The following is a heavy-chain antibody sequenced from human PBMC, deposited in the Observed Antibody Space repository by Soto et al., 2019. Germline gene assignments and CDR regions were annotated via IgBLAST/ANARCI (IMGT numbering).Heavy chain of an antibody. Sequence: SVKVSCKASGGTFSSYAISWVRQAPGQGLEWMGGIIPIFGTANYAQKFQGRVTITADESTSTAYMELSSLRSEDTAVYYCARKGDLDSDNWFDPWGQGTLVTVSS. CDR1: GGTFSSYA. V-gene: IGHV1-69*13. CDR3: ARKGDLDSDNWFDP. D-gene: IGHD3-3*01. J-gene: IGHJ5*02. CDR2: IIPIFGTA.